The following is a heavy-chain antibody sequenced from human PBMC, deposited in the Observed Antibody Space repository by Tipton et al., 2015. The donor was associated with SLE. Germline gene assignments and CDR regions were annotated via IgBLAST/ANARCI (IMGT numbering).Heavy chain of an antibody. CDR3: ARDPLNFQY. CDR1: GFTFSDYA. Sequence: GSLRLSCTASGFTFSDYAMSWVRQAPRKGLEWVSSISESGDTTNYADSVKGRFTISRDDAAKSVFLQMDSLRLEDTAVYYCARDPLNFQYWGQGTLVTVSS. CDR2: ISESGDTT. J-gene: IGHJ1*01. V-gene: IGHV3-11*01.